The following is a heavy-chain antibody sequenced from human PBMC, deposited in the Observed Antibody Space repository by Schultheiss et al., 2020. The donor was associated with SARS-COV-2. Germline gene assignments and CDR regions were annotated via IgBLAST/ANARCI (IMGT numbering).Heavy chain of an antibody. D-gene: IGHD6-19*01. CDR3: ASLGSSGWYPDY. J-gene: IGHJ4*02. CDR1: GVSFSGYY. Sequence: SQTLSLTCAVYGVSFSGYYWSWIRQPPGKGLEWIGYIYYSGSTYYNPSLKSRVAISVDTSKNQFSLKLSSVTAADTAVYYCASLGSSGWYPDYWGQGTLVTVSS. V-gene: IGHV4-34*01. CDR2: IYYSGST.